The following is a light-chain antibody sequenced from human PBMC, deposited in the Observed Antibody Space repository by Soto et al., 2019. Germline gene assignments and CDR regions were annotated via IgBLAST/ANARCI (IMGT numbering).Light chain of an antibody. CDR3: QQYDNLPRT. CDR1: QDIKKY. Sequence: DIQRTQSPSSLSASVGDRVTITCQASQDIKKYLNWYQQKPGKAPKLLINDASSLDTGVPSRFSGSGSGTDFTFTISSLQPEDVATYYCQQYDNLPRTFGPGPKVDIK. CDR2: DAS. J-gene: IGKJ3*01. V-gene: IGKV1-33*01.